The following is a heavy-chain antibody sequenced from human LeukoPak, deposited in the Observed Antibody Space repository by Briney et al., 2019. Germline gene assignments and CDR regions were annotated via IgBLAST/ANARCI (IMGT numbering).Heavy chain of an antibody. CDR3: ASTINNDYGDYGRFDY. J-gene: IGHJ4*02. Sequence: SETLSLTCTVSGGSISSGDYYWSWIRQPPGKGLEWIGYIYYSGSTYYNPSLKSRVTISVDTSKNQFSLKQSSVTAADTAVYYCASTINNDYGDYGRFDYWGQGTLVTVSS. CDR2: IYYSGST. CDR1: GGSISSGDYY. D-gene: IGHD4-17*01. V-gene: IGHV4-30-4*08.